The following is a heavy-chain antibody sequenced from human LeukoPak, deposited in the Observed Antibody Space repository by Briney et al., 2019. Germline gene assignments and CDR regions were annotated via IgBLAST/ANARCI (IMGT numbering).Heavy chain of an antibody. V-gene: IGHV4-34*01. Sequence: SETLSLTCAVYGGSFSGYYWSWIRQPPGKGLEWIGEINHSRSTNYNPSLKSRVTISVDTSKNQFSLKLSSVTAADTAVYYCARGSLRITMVRGVIIAFIFDYWGQGTLVTVSS. CDR2: INHSRST. CDR1: GGSFSGYY. CDR3: ARGSLRITMVRGVIIAFIFDY. J-gene: IGHJ4*02. D-gene: IGHD3-10*01.